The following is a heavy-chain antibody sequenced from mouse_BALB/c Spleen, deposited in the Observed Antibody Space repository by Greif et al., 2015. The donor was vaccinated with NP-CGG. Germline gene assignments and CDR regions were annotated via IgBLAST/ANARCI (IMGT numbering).Heavy chain of an antibody. CDR1: GFTFSSYG. CDR3: ARQSACGPAWFAY. V-gene: IGHV5-9-2*01. J-gene: IGHJ3*01. Sequence: EVKLVESGGGLMKPGGSLKLSCAASGFTFSSYGMSWVRQTPEKRLEWVATISGGGSYTYYPDSVKGRFTISRDNAKNNLYLQMSSLRSEDTALYYCARQSACGPAWFAYWGQGTLVTVSA. CDR2: ISGGGSYT.